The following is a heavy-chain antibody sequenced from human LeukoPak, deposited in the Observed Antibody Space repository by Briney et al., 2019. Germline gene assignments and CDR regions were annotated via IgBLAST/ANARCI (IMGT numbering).Heavy chain of an antibody. CDR2: ISDSGGST. D-gene: IGHD6-19*01. CDR1: GFTFSSYA. V-gene: IGHV3-23*01. Sequence: PGGSLRLSCAASGFTFSSYAMSWVRQAPGKGLEWVSTISDSGGSTYYADSVKGRFTISRDNSKNTLYLQMNSLRAEDTAVYYCAKDRLIAVAPNWFDPWGQGTLVTVSS. CDR3: AKDRLIAVAPNWFDP. J-gene: IGHJ5*02.